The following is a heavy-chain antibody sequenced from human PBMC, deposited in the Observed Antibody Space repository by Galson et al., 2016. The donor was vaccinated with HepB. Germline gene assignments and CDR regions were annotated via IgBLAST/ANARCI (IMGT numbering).Heavy chain of an antibody. D-gene: IGHD3-10*01. J-gene: IGHJ4*02. V-gene: IGHV3-7*03. Sequence: SLRLSCAVSGFTFSAYWMSWVRQAPGKGLEWVANIKQDGSEKYYVDSVRGRFTISRDNAKNSLYLQMNSLRAEDTAVYYCARDSAGPTSGDYYNSFYWGQGALVTVSS. CDR1: GFTFSAYW. CDR2: IKQDGSEK. CDR3: ARDSAGPTSGDYYNSFY.